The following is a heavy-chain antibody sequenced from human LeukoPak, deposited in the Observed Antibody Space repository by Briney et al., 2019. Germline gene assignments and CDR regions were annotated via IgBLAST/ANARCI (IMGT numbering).Heavy chain of an antibody. Sequence: GGSLRLSCAASGFTFSSYSMNWVRQAPGKGREWVSYISSSSSTIYYADSVKGRFTISRDNAKNSLYLQMNSLRAEDTAVYYCARDPVVVVPAAIGSIAVAGHFDYWGQGTLVTVSS. CDR2: ISSSSSTI. CDR1: GFTFSSYS. J-gene: IGHJ4*02. V-gene: IGHV3-48*01. D-gene: IGHD2-2*02. CDR3: ARDPVVVVPAAIGSIAVAGHFDY.